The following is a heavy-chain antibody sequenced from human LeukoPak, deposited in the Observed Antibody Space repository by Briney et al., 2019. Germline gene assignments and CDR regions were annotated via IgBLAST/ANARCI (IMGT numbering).Heavy chain of an antibody. J-gene: IGHJ4*02. CDR1: GGSISSGSYY. CDR2: IYTSGST. CDR3: ARGIYGDYRSWFDY. D-gene: IGHD4-17*01. V-gene: IGHV4-61*02. Sequence: PSQTLSLTCTVSGGSISSGSYYWSWIRQPAGKGLEWIGRIYTSGSTNYNPSLKSRVTISVDTSKNQFSLKLSSVTAADTAVYYCARGIYGDYRSWFDYWGQGTLVTVSS.